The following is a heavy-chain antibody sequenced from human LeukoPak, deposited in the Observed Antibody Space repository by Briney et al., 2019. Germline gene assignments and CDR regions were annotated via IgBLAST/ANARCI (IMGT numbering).Heavy chain of an antibody. CDR3: ARRPRWFGELLYYFDY. V-gene: IGHV4-38-2*02. CDR2: IYHSGST. CDR1: GYSISSGYY. Sequence: SETLSLTCTVSGYSISSGYYWGWIRQPPGKGLEWIGIIYHSGSTYYNPSLKSRVTISVDTSKNQFSLKLSSVTAADTAVYYCARRPRWFGELLYYFDYWGQGTLVTVSS. D-gene: IGHD3-10*01. J-gene: IGHJ4*02.